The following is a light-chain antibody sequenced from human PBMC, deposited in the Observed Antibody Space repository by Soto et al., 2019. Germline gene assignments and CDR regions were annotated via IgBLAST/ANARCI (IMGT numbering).Light chain of an antibody. V-gene: IGLV2-14*01. J-gene: IGLJ1*01. CDR2: EVS. Sequence: QSVLTQPASASGSPGRSIAMSGTGTSSDGGGYNYVSWYQHHPGKAPKLMIYEVSNRPSGVSNRFSGSKSGNTASLTISGLQAEDEADYYCSSYTSSSTLLYVFGTGTKVTV. CDR3: SSYTSSSTLLYV. CDR1: SSDGGGYNY.